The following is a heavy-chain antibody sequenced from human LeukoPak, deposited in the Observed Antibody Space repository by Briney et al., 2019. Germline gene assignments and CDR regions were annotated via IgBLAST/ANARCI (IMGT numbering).Heavy chain of an antibody. J-gene: IGHJ6*03. CDR2: IKSKTEGGTT. CDR1: GFTFDDYG. D-gene: IGHD2-15*01. Sequence: PGGSLRLSCAASGFTFDDYGMSWVRQAPGRGLEWVGRIKSKTEGGTTDYAAPVKGRFTISRDDSKNTLYLQMNSLKTEDTAVYYCTTNSHCSGGSCYDYYFYYMDVWGKGTTVTISS. CDR3: TTNSHCSGGSCYDYYFYYMDV. V-gene: IGHV3-15*01.